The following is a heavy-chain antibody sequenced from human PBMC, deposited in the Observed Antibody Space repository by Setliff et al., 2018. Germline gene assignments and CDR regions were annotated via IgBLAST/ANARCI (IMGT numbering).Heavy chain of an antibody. CDR2: VTAFGGTT. Sequence: PGGSLRLSCGASGFTFTSAVMTWFRQAPGKGLEWVSAVTAFGGTTYDADSVKGRFTTSRDNSKNTIYLQMNNLGVDDTAIYYCVRRVAGKGWFDPWGQGTLVTVSS. CDR3: VRRVAGKGWFDP. J-gene: IGHJ5*02. V-gene: IGHV3-23*01. D-gene: IGHD2-15*01. CDR1: GFTFTSAV.